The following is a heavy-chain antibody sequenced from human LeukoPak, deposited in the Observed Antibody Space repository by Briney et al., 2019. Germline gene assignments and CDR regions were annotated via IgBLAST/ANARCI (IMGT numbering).Heavy chain of an antibody. CDR2: IYYSGST. CDR1: GVTISRSTYY. J-gene: IGHJ5*02. CDR3: ARRGSEWFDP. Sequence: PSETLTLTCTVSGVTISRSTYYWAWLRQPPGMGLEWIASIYYSGSTYYNPSLKTRVTVSVDTSKNQFSLKLSSVTAADTAVYYCARRGSEWFDPWGQGTLVTVSS. V-gene: IGHV4-39*01. D-gene: IGHD3-10*01.